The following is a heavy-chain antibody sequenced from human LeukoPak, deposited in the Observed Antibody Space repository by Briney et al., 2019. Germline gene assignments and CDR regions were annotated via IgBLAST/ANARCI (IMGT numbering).Heavy chain of an antibody. CDR1: GGSFSGYY. Sequence: SETLSLTCAVYGGSFSGYYWSWIRQPAGKGLEWIGRIYTSGSTNYNPSLKSRVTISVDTSKNQFSLKLSSVTAADTAVYYCARRLRVSRSAFDIWGQGTMVTVSS. CDR3: ARRLRVSRSAFDI. J-gene: IGHJ3*02. V-gene: IGHV4-59*10. D-gene: IGHD4-17*01. CDR2: IYTSGST.